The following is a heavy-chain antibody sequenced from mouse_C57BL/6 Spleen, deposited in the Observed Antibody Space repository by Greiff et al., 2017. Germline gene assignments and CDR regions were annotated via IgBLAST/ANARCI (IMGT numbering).Heavy chain of an antibody. D-gene: IGHD2-4*01. J-gene: IGHJ4*01. CDR2: IWRGGST. V-gene: IGHV2-5*01. CDR3: AKNRDYYDYLYYYAMDY. CDR1: GFSLTSYG. Sequence: QVQLQQSGPGLVQPSQSLSITCTVSGFSLTSYGVHWVRQSPGKGLEWLGVIWRGGSTDYTAAFMSRLSITKDNSKSQVFFKMNSLQADDTAIYYCAKNRDYYDYLYYYAMDYWGQGTSVTVSS.